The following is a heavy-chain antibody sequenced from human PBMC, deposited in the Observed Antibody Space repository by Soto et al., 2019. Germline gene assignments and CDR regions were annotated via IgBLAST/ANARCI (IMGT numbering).Heavy chain of an antibody. D-gene: IGHD2-2*01. CDR2: INPSGGST. Sequence: GASVKVSCKASGYTFTSYYMHWVRQAPGQGLEWMGIINPSGGSTSYAQKFQGRVTMTRDTSTSTVYMELSSLRSEDTAVYYCASVLYCSSTSCYASGAFDIWGQGTMVTVSS. V-gene: IGHV1-46*03. CDR1: GYTFTSYY. J-gene: IGHJ3*02. CDR3: ASVLYCSSTSCYASGAFDI.